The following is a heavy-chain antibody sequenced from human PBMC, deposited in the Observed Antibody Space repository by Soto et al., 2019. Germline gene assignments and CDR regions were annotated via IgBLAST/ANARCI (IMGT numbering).Heavy chain of an antibody. Sequence: QVQLVESGGGVVQPGRSLRLSSAASGFTFSSYAMHWVRQAPGKGLEWVAVISYDGSNKYYADSVKGRFTISRDNSKNTLYLQMNSLRAEDTAVYYCAREPGKGGRDGYNSGVLFDYWGQGTLVTVSS. J-gene: IGHJ4*02. V-gene: IGHV3-30-3*01. CDR3: AREPGKGGRDGYNSGVLFDY. CDR1: GFTFSSYA. D-gene: IGHD5-12*01. CDR2: ISYDGSNK.